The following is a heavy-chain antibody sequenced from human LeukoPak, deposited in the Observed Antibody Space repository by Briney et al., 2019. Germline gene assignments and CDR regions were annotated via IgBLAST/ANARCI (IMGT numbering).Heavy chain of an antibody. J-gene: IGHJ6*03. CDR3: ARDSGHMDV. CDR2: ISAYNGNTNYGNT. V-gene: IGHV1-18*01. CDR1: GYTVSKYG. Sequence: GASVKVSCKASGYTVSKYGISWVRQAPGQGLEWMGWISAYNGNTNYGNTNYAQKFQGRVTMTTDTSTSTAYMELRSLRSDDTAVYYCARDSGHMDVWGKGTTVTVSS.